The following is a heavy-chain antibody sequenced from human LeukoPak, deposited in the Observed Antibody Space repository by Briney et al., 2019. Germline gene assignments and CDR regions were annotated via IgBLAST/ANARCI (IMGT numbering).Heavy chain of an antibody. D-gene: IGHD3-3*01. J-gene: IGHJ3*02. V-gene: IGHV4-39*02. CDR3: AREALRFLEWLLLAEDAFDI. Sequence: SETLSLTCTVSGGPISSSSYYWGWIRQPPGKGLERIGSIYYSGSTYYNPSLKSRVTISVDTSKNQFSLKLSSVTAADTAVYYCAREALRFLEWLLLAEDAFDIWGQGTMVTVSS. CDR2: IYYSGST. CDR1: GGPISSSSYY.